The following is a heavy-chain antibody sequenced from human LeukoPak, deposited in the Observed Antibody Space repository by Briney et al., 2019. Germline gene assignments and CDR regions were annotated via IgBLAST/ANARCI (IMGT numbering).Heavy chain of an antibody. Sequence: NPSETLSLTCTVSGGSISSSSYYWGWIRQPPGKGLEWIGSIYYSGSTYYNPSPKSRVTISVDTSKNQFSLKLSSVTAADTAVFYCARENSGSYREFDYWGQGTLVTVSS. CDR3: ARENSGSYREFDY. D-gene: IGHD1-26*01. CDR1: GGSISSSSYY. V-gene: IGHV4-39*07. J-gene: IGHJ4*02. CDR2: IYYSGST.